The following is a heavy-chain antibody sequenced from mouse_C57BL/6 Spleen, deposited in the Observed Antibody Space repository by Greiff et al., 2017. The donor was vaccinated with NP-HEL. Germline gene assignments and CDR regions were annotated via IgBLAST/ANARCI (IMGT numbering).Heavy chain of an antibody. D-gene: IGHD2-4*01. CDR2: IDPSDSYT. V-gene: IGHV1-69*01. J-gene: IGHJ4*01. Sequence: VQLQQPGAELVMPGASVKLSCKASGSTFTSSWLHCVPPRPGPGLAWIGEIDPSDSYTNYNQKFKGKSTLTVDKSSSTAYMQLSSLTSEDSAVYYCARGGLRRGYAMDYWGQGTSVTVSS. CDR1: GSTFTSSW. CDR3: ARGGLRRGYAMDY.